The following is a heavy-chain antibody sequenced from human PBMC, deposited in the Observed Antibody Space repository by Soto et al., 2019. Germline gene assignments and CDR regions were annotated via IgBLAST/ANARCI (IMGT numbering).Heavy chain of an antibody. CDR1: GFTVSSNY. Sequence: EVQLVESGGGLIQPGGSLRLSCAASGFTVSSNYMSWVRQAPGKGLEWVSVLYSGGSTYYADSVKGRFTISRDNSKNTLYLQMNSLRAEDTAVYYCARDQGYLGKGGNYYYGMDVWGQGTTVTVSS. J-gene: IGHJ6*02. CDR3: ARDQGYLGKGGNYYYGMDV. CDR2: LYSGGST. D-gene: IGHD6-13*01. V-gene: IGHV3-53*01.